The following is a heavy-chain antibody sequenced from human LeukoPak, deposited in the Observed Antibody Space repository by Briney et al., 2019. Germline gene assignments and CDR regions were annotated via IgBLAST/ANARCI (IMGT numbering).Heavy chain of an antibody. CDR3: ACSSSWPPFDY. CDR2: IYTSGST. D-gene: IGHD6-13*01. J-gene: IGHJ4*02. V-gene: IGHV4-61*02. CDR1: GGSISSGSYY. Sequence: PSETLSLTCTVSGGSISSGSYYWSWIRQPAGKGLEWIGRIYTSGSTNYNPSLKSRVTISLDTFKNQFSLKLSSVTAADTAVYYCACSSSWPPFDYWGQGTLVTVSS.